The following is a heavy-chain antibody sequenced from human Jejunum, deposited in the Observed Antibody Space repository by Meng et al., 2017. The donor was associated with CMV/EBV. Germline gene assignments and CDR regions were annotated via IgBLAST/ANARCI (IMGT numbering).Heavy chain of an antibody. CDR3: AREEQFYYDASSYGMDV. CDR2: IYYSGST. Sequence: SSADYFWSWIRQPPGKGLEWIGHIYYSGSTHYNPSLKSRATISVDTSKNQFSLKLSSVTAADTAVYFCAREEQFYYDASSYGMDVWGQGTTVTVSS. V-gene: IGHV4-30-4*08. CDR1: SSADYF. J-gene: IGHJ6*02. D-gene: IGHD3-22*01.